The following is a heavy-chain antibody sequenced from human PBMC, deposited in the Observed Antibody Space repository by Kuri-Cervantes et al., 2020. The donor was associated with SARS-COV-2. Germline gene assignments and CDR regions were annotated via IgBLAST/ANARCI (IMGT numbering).Heavy chain of an antibody. CDR3: ARVKAPVLRFLEWPKKTYYFDY. D-gene: IGHD3-3*01. V-gene: IGHV4-59*02. Sequence: GSLRLPCAASGFTVSSNYMSWVRQAPGKGLEWIGYIYYSGSTYYNPSLKSRVTISVDTSKNQFSLKLSSVTAADTAVYYCARVKAPVLRFLEWPKKTYYFDYWGQGTLVTVSS. CDR1: GFTVSSNY. J-gene: IGHJ4*02. CDR2: IYYSGST.